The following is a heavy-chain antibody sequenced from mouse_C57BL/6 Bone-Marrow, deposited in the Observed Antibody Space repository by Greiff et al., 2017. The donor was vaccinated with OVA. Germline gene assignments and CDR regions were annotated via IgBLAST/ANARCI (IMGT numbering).Heavy chain of an antibody. V-gene: IGHV1-81*01. CDR3: ARPITTVVAYYFDY. D-gene: IGHD1-1*01. CDR1: GYTFTSYG. CDR2: IYPRSGNT. Sequence: VQLQQSGAELARPGASVQLSCKASGYTFTSYGISWVKQRTGQGLEWIGEIYPRSGNTYYNEKFKGKATLTADKSSSTAYMELRSLTSEDSAVYFCARPITTVVAYYFDYWGQGTTLTVSS. J-gene: IGHJ2*01.